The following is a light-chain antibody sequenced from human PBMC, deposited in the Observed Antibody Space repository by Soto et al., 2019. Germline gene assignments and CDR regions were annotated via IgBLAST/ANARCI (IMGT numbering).Light chain of an antibody. J-gene: IGKJ4*01. CDR3: QKYDDAPLT. Sequence: DIQMTQSPSSLSASVGDRVTITCRAGQDINIYLAWYQKKPGKVPKLLISAASTLQSGRPSRFSGRGSGTEFTLTISSLQPEDVATYYCQKYDDAPLTFGGVTKVEIK. CDR2: AAS. CDR1: QDINIY. V-gene: IGKV1-27*01.